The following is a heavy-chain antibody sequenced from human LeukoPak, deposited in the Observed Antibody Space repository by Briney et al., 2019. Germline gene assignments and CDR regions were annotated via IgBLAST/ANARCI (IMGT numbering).Heavy chain of an antibody. CDR1: GFTFGKYW. Sequence: GSLRLSCVASGFTFGKYWMSWVRQAPGKGLEWVANIKLDGSEKNYVDSVKGRFTISRDKSKNTVYLQMNSLSAEDTAIYYCARVASTSPYFYGMDVWGQGTTVTVSS. V-gene: IGHV3-7*03. CDR3: ARVASTSPYFYGMDV. J-gene: IGHJ6*02. CDR2: IKLDGSEK.